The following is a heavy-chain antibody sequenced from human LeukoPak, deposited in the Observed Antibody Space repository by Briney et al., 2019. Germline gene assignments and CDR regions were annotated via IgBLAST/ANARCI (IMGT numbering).Heavy chain of an antibody. D-gene: IGHD3-10*01. V-gene: IGHV1-18*04. Sequence: ASVKVSCKASGYTFTSYGISWVRQAPGQGLEWMGWISAYNGNTNYAQKLQGRVTTTTDTSTSTAYMELRSLRSDDTAVYYCAREGYYGSGSYYYDYWGQGTLVTVSS. CDR2: ISAYNGNT. CDR3: AREGYYGSGSYYYDY. CDR1: GYTFTSYG. J-gene: IGHJ4*02.